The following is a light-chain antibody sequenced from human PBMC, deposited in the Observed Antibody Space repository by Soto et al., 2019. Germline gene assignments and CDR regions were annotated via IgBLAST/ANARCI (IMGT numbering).Light chain of an antibody. CDR3: QQYNDFQYT. CDR2: KAT. V-gene: IGKV1-5*03. CDR1: QSTGSW. J-gene: IGKJ2*01. Sequence: DIQMTQSPSTLSASVGDGVTIPCRSSQSTGSWLAWYQQKPGKAPKLLIYKATNLQSGVPSRFSGSGSGTDFSLTISGLQTVDSATYFCQQYNDFQYTFGPGTKLEI.